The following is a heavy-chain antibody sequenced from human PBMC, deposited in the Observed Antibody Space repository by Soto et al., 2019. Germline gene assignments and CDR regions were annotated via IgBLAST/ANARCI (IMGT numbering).Heavy chain of an antibody. CDR1: GFNFNNYG. Sequence: PGGSLRLSCAASGFNFNNYGMHWVRQAPGKGLEWVAVIWNDGNGYYYANSVKGRFTISRDNSKNTLYLQMSSLRAEDTAVYYCATATPKSAPFNGCWGQGTLVTVSS. CDR3: ATATPKSAPFNGC. J-gene: IGHJ4*02. CDR2: IWNDGNGY. V-gene: IGHV3-33*01. D-gene: IGHD2-8*01.